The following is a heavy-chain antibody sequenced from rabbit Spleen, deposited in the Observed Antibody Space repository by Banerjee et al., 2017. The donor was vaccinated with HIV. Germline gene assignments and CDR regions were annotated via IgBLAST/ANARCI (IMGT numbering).Heavy chain of an antibody. J-gene: IGHJ4*01. CDR1: GFSFSSSNY. CDR3: ARDGYTNGDYYRYFNL. D-gene: IGHD2-1*01. Sequence: QQQLEESGGGLVKPGGTLTLTCTASGFSFSSSNYMCWVRQAPGKGLEWIGCIYAGSSGRVYYASWAKGRFTISKTSSTTVTLQMTSLTAADTATYFCARDGYTNGDYYRYFNLWGQGTLVTVS. CDR2: IYAGSSGRV. V-gene: IGHV1S45*01.